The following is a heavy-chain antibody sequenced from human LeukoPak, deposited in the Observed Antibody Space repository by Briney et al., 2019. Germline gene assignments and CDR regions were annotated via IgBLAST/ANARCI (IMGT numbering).Heavy chain of an antibody. Sequence: GGSLRLSCAASGFTFSSYWMHWVRQAPGKGLVWVSRIHTDGSVTTYADSVRGRFTISRDNSKNTLYLQMNSLRAEDTAVYYCATGIGYCSSTSGFDYWGQGTLVTVSS. D-gene: IGHD2-2*01. CDR1: GFTFSSYW. CDR2: IHTDGSVT. J-gene: IGHJ4*02. CDR3: ATGIGYCSSTSGFDY. V-gene: IGHV3-74*01.